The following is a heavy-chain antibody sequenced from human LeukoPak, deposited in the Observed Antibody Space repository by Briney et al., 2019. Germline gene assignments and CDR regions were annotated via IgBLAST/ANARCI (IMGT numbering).Heavy chain of an antibody. CDR2: ISSTSYSI. CDR1: GFTFSSYE. CDR3: AASLGPRDY. V-gene: IGHV3-48*03. J-gene: IGHJ4*02. Sequence: GGSLRLSCAASGFTFSSYETNWVRQAPGKGLEWISYISSTSYSIYHADSVKGRFTISRDNAKNALYLQMDSLRVEDTALYYCAASLGPRDYWGQGILVTVS. D-gene: IGHD7-27*01.